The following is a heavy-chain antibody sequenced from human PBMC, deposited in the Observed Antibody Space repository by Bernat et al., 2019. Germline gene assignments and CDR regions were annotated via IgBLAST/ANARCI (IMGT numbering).Heavy chain of an antibody. CDR1: GGTFSSYA. J-gene: IGHJ4*02. Sequence: QVQLVQSGAEVKKPGSSVKVSCKASGGTFSSYAISWVRQAPGQGLEWMGGIIPIFGTANYAQKFQGRVTIAADKSTSTAYMELSSLRSEDTAVYYCARCAPEGMATPYYFDYWGQGTLVTVSS. CDR3: ARCAPEGMATPYYFDY. CDR2: IIPIFGTA. D-gene: IGHD5-24*01. V-gene: IGHV1-69*06.